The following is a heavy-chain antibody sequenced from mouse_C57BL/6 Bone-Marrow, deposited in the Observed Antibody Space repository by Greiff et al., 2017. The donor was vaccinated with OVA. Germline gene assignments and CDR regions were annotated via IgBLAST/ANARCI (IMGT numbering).Heavy chain of an antibody. Sequence: EVQLVESGGGLVKPGGSLKLSCAASGFTFSSYAMSWVRQTPEKRLEWVATISDGGSYTYYPDNVKGRFTISRDNAKNTLYLQLSHLTSEDTAMYYCARDLITTGYAMDYRGQRTPVPVSS. D-gene: IGHD2-4*01. CDR2: ISDGGSYT. CDR3: ARDLITTGYAMDY. V-gene: IGHV5-4*01. J-gene: IGHJ4*01. CDR1: GFTFSSYA.